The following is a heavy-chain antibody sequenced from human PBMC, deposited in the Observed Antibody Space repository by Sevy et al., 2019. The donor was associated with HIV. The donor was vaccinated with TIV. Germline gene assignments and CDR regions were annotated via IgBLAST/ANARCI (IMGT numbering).Heavy chain of an antibody. CDR1: GFTFSSYG. D-gene: IGHD4-17*01. CDR2: ISYDGNKK. V-gene: IGHV3-30*18. CDR3: AKERKDYGDPYFDH. Sequence: GGSLRLSCAASGFTFSSYGMHWVRQAPGKGLEWVAVISYDGNKKIYANSVKGRFTISRDNSKNTLYLQMNSLRAVDTAVYYCAKERKDYGDPYFDHWGQGTLVTVSS. J-gene: IGHJ4*02.